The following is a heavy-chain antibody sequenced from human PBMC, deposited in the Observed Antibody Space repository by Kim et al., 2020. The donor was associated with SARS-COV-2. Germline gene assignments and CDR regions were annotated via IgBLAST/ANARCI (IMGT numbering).Heavy chain of an antibody. CDR1: GDSISSYY. V-gene: IGHV4-4*07. CDR2: IDSSGRT. Sequence: SETLSLTCTVSGDSISSYYWSWIRQSAGKGLEWIGRIDSSGRTNYNPSLKDRVTMSVDSPKNQFSLKLTSVTAADTAVYFCARSSADYWGQGTLVTVSS. CDR3: ARSSADY. J-gene: IGHJ4*02.